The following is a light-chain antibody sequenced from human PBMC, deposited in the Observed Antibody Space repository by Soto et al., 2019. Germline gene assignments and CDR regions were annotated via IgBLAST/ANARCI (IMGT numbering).Light chain of an antibody. Sequence: EIVLTQSPGTLSLSPGERATLSCSASQSVSNSYLAWYQQKPGQAPRLLIYGASSRATGIPDRFSGSGSGSDFTLTISRLEPEDFAVYYCQQFDNSAITFGQGTRLEIK. V-gene: IGKV3-20*01. CDR2: GAS. CDR1: QSVSNSY. J-gene: IGKJ5*01. CDR3: QQFDNSAIT.